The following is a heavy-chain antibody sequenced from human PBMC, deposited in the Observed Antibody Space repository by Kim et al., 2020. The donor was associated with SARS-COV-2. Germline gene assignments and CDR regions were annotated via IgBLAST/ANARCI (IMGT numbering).Heavy chain of an antibody. CDR1: GYTFTSYA. CDR2: IDPSNGNT. CDR3: ARTGPCGGGNCYYH. Sequence: ASVKVSCKASGYTFTSYAIHWVRQVPGQRLEWMGWIDPSNGNTKYSQTFQGRVTITGDTSASTGYMELSSLTSQDTAVYYCARTGPCGGGNCYYHWGQGT. J-gene: IGHJ5*02. D-gene: IGHD2-21*01. V-gene: IGHV1-3*01.